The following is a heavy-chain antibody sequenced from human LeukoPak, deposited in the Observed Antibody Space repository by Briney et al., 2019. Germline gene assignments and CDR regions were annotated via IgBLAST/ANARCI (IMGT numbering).Heavy chain of an antibody. J-gene: IGHJ4*02. V-gene: IGHV3-20*04. D-gene: IGHD6-6*01. Sequence: PGGSLRLSCAASGFTFDDYGMSWVRQAPGKGLEWVSGINWNGGSTGYADSVKGRFTISRDNSKNSLYLQMNSLRAEDTAVYYCARGYSSSSWSLFDYWGQGTLVTVFS. CDR1: GFTFDDYG. CDR3: ARGYSSSSWSLFDY. CDR2: INWNGGST.